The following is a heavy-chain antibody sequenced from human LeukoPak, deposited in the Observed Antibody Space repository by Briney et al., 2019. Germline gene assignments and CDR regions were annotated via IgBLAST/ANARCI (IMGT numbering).Heavy chain of an antibody. J-gene: IGHJ4*02. CDR1: GGSISSYY. CDR3: ARASGYVLDY. CDR2: IYYSGST. D-gene: IGHD5-12*01. V-gene: IGHV4-59*01. Sequence: PSETLSLTCTVSGGSISSYYWNWIRQPPGKGLEWIGYIYYSGSTNYNPSLKSRVTMSVDTSKNQFSLKLSSVTAADTAVYYCARASGYVLDYWGQGTLVTVSS.